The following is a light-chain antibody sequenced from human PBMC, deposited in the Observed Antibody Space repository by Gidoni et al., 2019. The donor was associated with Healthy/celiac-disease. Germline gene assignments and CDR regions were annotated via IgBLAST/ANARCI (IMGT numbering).Light chain of an antibody. V-gene: IGKV2-28*01. Sequence: DIVMTQSPLSLPVTTGEPASISCRSSQSLLHSNGYNYLDWYLQKPGQSPQRRIYLGSNRASGVPDRFSGSGSGTDFTLKISRVEAEDVGFYYCMQALQTSWTFGQXTKVEIK. CDR2: LGS. CDR1: QSLLHSNGYNY. J-gene: IGKJ1*01. CDR3: MQALQTSWT.